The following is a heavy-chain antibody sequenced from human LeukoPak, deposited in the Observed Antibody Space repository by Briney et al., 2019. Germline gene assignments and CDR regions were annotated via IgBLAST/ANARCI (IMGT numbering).Heavy chain of an antibody. CDR1: GGSVTTYH. V-gene: IGHV4-59*02. J-gene: IGHJ3*02. CDR3: ARADGAASHI. CDR2: IHYSGGA. D-gene: IGHD3-16*01. Sequence: PSETLSLTCAVSGGSVTTYHWTWIRQPPGKGLEWIGHIHYSGGADYNPSLKSRVSMSLDTSKNHFSLRLTSVTAADTGVYFCARADGAASHIWGQGTMVSVSS.